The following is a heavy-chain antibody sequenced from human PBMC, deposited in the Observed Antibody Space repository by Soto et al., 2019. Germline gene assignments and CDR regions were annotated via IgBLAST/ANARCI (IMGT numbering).Heavy chain of an antibody. CDR3: ARDNWNSY. J-gene: IGHJ4*02. CDR1: GFTFNIYW. Sequence: PGGSLRLSCVASGFTFNIYWMHWVLQAPGKGLEWVSRIDNDGSATTYADSVKGRFTISRDNAKNTLFLQMNTLRVDDTAVYYCARDNWNSYWGQGTLVTVS. D-gene: IGHD1-1*01. V-gene: IGHV3-74*01. CDR2: IDNDGSAT.